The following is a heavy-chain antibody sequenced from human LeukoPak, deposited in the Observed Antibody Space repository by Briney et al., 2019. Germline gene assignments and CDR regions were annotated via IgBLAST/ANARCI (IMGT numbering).Heavy chain of an antibody. CDR2: MNPNSGNT. Sequence: GASVTVSCKASGYTFTSYDINWVRQATGQGLEWMGWMNPNSGNTGYAQKFQGRVTITRNTSISTAYMELRSLRSGDTAVYYCARGGQYYDFWSGHTTPYYFDYWGQGTLVTVSS. CDR3: ARGGQYYDFWSGHTTPYYFDY. D-gene: IGHD3-3*01. J-gene: IGHJ4*02. V-gene: IGHV1-8*03. CDR1: GYTFTSYD.